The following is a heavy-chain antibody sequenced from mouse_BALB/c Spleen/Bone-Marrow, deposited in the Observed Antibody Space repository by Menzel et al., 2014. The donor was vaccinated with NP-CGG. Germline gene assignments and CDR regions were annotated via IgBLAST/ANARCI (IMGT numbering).Heavy chain of an antibody. CDR2: ISSGGGST. V-gene: IGHV5-12-1*01. CDR1: GFAFSSYD. D-gene: IGHD1-2*01. CDR3: ARHYGYGAMDY. Sequence: GKLMESGGGLVKPGGSLKLSCAASGFAFSSYDMSWVRQTPEKRLEWVAYISSGGGSTYYPDTVKGRFTISRDNAKNTLYLQMSSLKSEDTAMYYCARHYGYGAMDYWGQGTSVTVSS. J-gene: IGHJ4*01.